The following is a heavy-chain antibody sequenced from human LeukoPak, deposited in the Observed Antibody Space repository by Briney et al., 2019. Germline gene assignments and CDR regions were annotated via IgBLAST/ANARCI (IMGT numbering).Heavy chain of an antibody. D-gene: IGHD3-10*01. CDR1: GGSFSGYY. J-gene: IGHJ3*02. V-gene: IGHV4-34*01. CDR3: ARTRTILWFGESHPDAFDI. Sequence: PSETLSLTCAVYGGSFSGYYWSWIRQPPGKGLEWIGEINHSGSTNYNPSLKSRVTISVDTSKNQFSLKLSSVTAADTAVYYCARTRTILWFGESHPDAFDIWGQGTMVTVSS. CDR2: INHSGST.